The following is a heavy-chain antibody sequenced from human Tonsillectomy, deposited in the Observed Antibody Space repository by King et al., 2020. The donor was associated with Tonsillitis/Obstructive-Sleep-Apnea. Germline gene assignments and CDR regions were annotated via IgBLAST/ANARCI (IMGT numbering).Heavy chain of an antibody. V-gene: IGHV1-46*01. Sequence: QLVQSGAEVKKPGASVKVSCKASGYTFTSYYMHWVRQAPGQGLEWRGGINPSGGSTSYAQKFQGGLTMTRDTSTSTVSLELGSLRSEDTAVSYCARDRNGDPVWYFDLWGRGTLVTVSS. CDR2: INPSGGST. J-gene: IGHJ2*01. CDR1: GYTFTSYY. CDR3: ARDRNGDPVWYFDL. D-gene: IGHD4-17*01.